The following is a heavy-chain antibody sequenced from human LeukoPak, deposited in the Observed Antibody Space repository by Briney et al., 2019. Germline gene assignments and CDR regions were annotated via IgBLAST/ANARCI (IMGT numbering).Heavy chain of an antibody. V-gene: IGHV4-39*07. CDR3: ARGYCTNGVCQSPHTWFDP. CDR2: IYNTGTT. CDR1: GGSISRSSYY. D-gene: IGHD2-8*01. Sequence: SETLSLTCTVSGGSISRSSYYWGWIRQPPGRGLEWIGSIYNTGTTYYNSSLKSQVTISVDTSKNQFSLKLSSVTAADTAVYYCARGYCTNGVCQSPHTWFDPWGQGTLVTVSS. J-gene: IGHJ5*02.